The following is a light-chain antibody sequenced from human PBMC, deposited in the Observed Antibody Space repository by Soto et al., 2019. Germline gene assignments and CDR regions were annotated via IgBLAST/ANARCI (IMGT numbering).Light chain of an antibody. CDR1: QSISSY. Sequence: DIQTTQSPSSLSASVGDRVTITCRASQSISSYLNWYQQKPGKAPKLLIYAASSLQSGVPSRFSGSGSGTDFTLTISSLQPEDFATYYCQKCKVAPFTFGGGTKV. CDR3: QKCKVAPFT. J-gene: IGKJ4*01. V-gene: IGKV1-39*01. CDR2: AAS.